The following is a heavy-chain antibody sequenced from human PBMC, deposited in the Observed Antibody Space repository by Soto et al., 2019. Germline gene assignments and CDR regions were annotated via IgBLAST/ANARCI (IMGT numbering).Heavy chain of an antibody. CDR1: GFSVRTSG. V-gene: IGHV3-33*01. CDR3: ARDANLQGNAFDV. CDR2: IWNDGNNK. J-gene: IGHJ3*01. D-gene: IGHD2-15*01. Sequence: ESGGGVVQPERSLRLSCAASGFSVRTSGMHWVRQAPGKGLEWVALIWNDGNNKVYADSVKGRFTISNDNSQNTIYLQMDSLRGEDTALYYCARDANLQGNAFDVWGQGTMVTVSS.